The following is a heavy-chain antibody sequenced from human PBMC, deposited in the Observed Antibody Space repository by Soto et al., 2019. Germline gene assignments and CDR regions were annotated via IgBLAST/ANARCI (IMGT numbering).Heavy chain of an antibody. CDR3: AKGRYAARNGNDY. Sequence: EVQLLESGGGLVQPGGSLRLSCAASGFTFSSYAMSWVRQAPGKGLEWVSAISGSGGSTYYADSVKGRFTISRDNSKDTLYLQMNSLRAEDTAVYYCAKGRYAARNGNDYWGQGTLVTVSS. CDR1: GFTFSSYA. D-gene: IGHD6-6*01. J-gene: IGHJ4*02. V-gene: IGHV3-23*01. CDR2: ISGSGGST.